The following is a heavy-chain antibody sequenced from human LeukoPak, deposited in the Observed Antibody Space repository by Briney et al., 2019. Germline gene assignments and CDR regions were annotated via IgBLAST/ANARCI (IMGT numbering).Heavy chain of an antibody. V-gene: IGHV4-61*02. D-gene: IGHD3-10*01. CDR2: ISTSGST. Sequence: PSETLSLTCTVSGDSISTGNYYWSWIRQPAGKGPEWIGRISTSGSTNYNPSLNSRVTISVDTSKNQFSLRLSSVTAADTAVYYCARASWDYSGSGSTGWFDPWGQGTLVTVSS. CDR1: GDSISTGNYY. J-gene: IGHJ5*02. CDR3: ARASWDYSGSGSTGWFDP.